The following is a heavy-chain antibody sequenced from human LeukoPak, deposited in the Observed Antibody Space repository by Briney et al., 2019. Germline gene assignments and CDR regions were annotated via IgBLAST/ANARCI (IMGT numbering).Heavy chain of an antibody. CDR3: ARDRWNSDYYYYMDV. CDR2: IYSGGST. Sequence: PGGSLRLSCAASGFTVSSNDMSWVRQAPGKGLECISVIYSGGSTDYADSVKGRLTISRDNSKNTLYLQMNSLRAEDTAVYYCARDRWNSDYYYYMDVWGKGTTGTISS. V-gene: IGHV3-53*01. D-gene: IGHD1/OR15-1a*01. J-gene: IGHJ6*03. CDR1: GFTVSSND.